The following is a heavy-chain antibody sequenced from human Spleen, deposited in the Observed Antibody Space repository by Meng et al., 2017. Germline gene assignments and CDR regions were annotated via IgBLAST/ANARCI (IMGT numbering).Heavy chain of an antibody. V-gene: IGHV1-2*02. CDR2: INPNSGGT. CDR3: ARDLGDYYGSGSYFHPGLGY. J-gene: IGHJ4*02. D-gene: IGHD3-10*01. CDR1: GYTFTGYY. Sequence: ASVKVSCKASGYTFTGYYMHWVRQAPGQGLEWMGWINPNSGGTNYAQKFQGRVTMTRDTSISTAYMVLSRLRSDDTAVYYCARDLGDYYGSGSYFHPGLGYWGQGTLVTVSS.